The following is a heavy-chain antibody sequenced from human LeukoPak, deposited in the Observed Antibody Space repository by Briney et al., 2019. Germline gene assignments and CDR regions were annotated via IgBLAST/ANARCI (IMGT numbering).Heavy chain of an antibody. V-gene: IGHV3-23*01. J-gene: IGHJ4*02. CDR2: ISGSGDTT. Sequence: GGSLRLSCAASGFTLSSYAMSWVRQAPGKGLEWVSGISGSGDTTYYADSAKGRFTISRDNSKNTVYLQMNSLRAEDTAVYYCAKDDGWLQYNYWGQGTLVTVSS. CDR3: AKDDGWLQYNY. D-gene: IGHD5-24*01. CDR1: GFTLSSYA.